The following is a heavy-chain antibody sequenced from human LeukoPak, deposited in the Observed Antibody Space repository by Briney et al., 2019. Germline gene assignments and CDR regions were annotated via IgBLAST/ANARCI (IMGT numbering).Heavy chain of an antibody. CDR1: GFTFSNYW. D-gene: IGHD5-18*01. CDR2: IYSGGST. J-gene: IGHJ4*02. CDR3: ARYHTALNY. Sequence: GGSLRFSCAASGFTFSNYWMTWVRQAPGKGLEWVSVIYSGGSTYYADSVKGRFTISRDNSKNTLYLRMNNVRVEDTAVYFCARYHTALNYWGQGTLVTASS. V-gene: IGHV3-53*01.